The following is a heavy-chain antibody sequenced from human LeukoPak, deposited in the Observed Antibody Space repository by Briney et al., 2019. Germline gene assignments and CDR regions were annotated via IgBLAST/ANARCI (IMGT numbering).Heavy chain of an antibody. J-gene: IGHJ4*02. CDR3: AVITGNLLVGY. D-gene: IGHD1-20*01. V-gene: IGHV4-59*08. CDR2: IYYSGST. Sequence: SETLSLTCTVSGGSISSYYWSWIRQPPGKGLEWIGYIYYSGSTYYNPSLKSRVTISVDTSKNQFSLKLSSVTAADTAVYYCAVITGNLLVGYWGQGTLVTVSS. CDR1: GGSISSYY.